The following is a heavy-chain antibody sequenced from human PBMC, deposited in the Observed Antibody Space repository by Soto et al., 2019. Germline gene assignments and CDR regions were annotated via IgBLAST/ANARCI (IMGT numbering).Heavy chain of an antibody. CDR3: AKDGSHNFDY. V-gene: IGHV3-30*18. D-gene: IGHD1-26*01. J-gene: IGHJ4*02. Sequence: QVQLVESGGGVVQHGRSLRLSCAASGFTFSHYAMHWVRHAPGKGLERVALMSYDGSNEYYADSVKGRFTISRDNSKNTLYLQMNSLRAEDTAVYYCAKDGSHNFDYWGQGTLVTVSS. CDR2: MSYDGSNE. CDR1: GFTFSHYA.